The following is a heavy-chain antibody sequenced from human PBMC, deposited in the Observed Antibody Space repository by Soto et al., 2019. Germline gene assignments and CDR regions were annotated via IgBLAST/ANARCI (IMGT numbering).Heavy chain of an antibody. J-gene: IGHJ5*02. CDR3: ARSFDFSSDNWPDP. Sequence: SETLSLTCTVSGGSISSGGYYLSWIRQHPGKGLERIGYIYYSGSTYYDPSLKSRVTISVDTSKNQFSLKLSSVTAADTAVYYCARSFDFSSDNWPDPWGQGTFAPVSP. V-gene: IGHV4-31*03. D-gene: IGHD6-13*01. CDR1: GGSISSGGYY. CDR2: IYYSGST.